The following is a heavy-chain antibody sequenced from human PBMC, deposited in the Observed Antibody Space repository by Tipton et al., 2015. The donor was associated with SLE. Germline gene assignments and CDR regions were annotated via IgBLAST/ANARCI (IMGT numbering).Heavy chain of an antibody. Sequence: TLSLTCTVSGDSISNYYWSWIRQSAGKGLEWMGRFYPGGTTSYNPSFKSRVTMSAGASKNQFSLKLNSVTAADTAIYHCAKNKAVPENWGQGTLVTVSS. CDR2: FYPGGTT. V-gene: IGHV4-4*07. J-gene: IGHJ4*02. CDR3: AKNKAVPEN. CDR1: GDSISNYY. D-gene: IGHD6-19*01.